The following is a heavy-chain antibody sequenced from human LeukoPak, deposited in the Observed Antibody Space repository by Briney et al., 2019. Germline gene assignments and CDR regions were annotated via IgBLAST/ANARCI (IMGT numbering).Heavy chain of an antibody. D-gene: IGHD6-19*01. V-gene: IGHV1-69*13. J-gene: IGHJ5*02. CDR2: IIPIFGTA. CDR3: ARGPGIAVAGTQVYIRFDP. CDR1: GGTFSSYA. Sequence: SVKVSCKASGGTFSSYAISWVRQAPGQGLEWMGGIIPIFGTANYAQKLQGRVTITADESTSTAYMELSSLRSEGTAVYYCARGPGIAVAGTQVYIRFDPWGQGTLVTVSS.